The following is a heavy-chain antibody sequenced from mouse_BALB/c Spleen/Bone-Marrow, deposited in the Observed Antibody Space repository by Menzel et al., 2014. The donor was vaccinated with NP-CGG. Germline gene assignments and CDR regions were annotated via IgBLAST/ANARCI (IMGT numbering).Heavy chain of an antibody. D-gene: IGHD1-1*01. CDR3: ARKSYYYGKGAMDY. V-gene: IGHV2-2*02. J-gene: IGHJ4*01. CDR2: IWSGGNT. Sequence: QVQLKQSGPGLVQPSQSLSITCTVSGLSLTDYGVHWVRQSPGKGLEWLGVIWSGGNTDYNAAFISRLSISKDNSKSQVFFKMNSLRANDTAIYYCARKSYYYGKGAMDYWGHGTSVTISS. CDR1: GLSLTDYG.